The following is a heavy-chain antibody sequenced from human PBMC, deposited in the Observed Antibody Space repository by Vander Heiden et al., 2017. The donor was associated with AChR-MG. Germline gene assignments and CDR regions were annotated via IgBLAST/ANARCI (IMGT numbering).Heavy chain of an antibody. CDR1: GFTFSSYG. Sequence: QVQLVESGGGVVQPGRSLRLSCAASGFTFSSYGMHWVRQAPGKGLEWVAVISYDGSNKYYADSVKGRFTISRDNSKNTLYLQMNSLRAEDTAVYYCAKDPFYDFWSGYYHYYYGMDVWGQGTTVTVSS. V-gene: IGHV3-30*18. CDR3: AKDPFYDFWSGYYHYYYGMDV. J-gene: IGHJ6*02. D-gene: IGHD3-3*01. CDR2: ISYDGSNK.